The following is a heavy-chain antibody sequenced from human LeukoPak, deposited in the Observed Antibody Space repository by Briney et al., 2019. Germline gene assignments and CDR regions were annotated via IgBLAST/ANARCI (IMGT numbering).Heavy chain of an antibody. V-gene: IGHV4-38-2*01. D-gene: IGHD2-2*01. J-gene: IGHJ6*03. CDR2: IYHSGST. CDR3: ARHRRDLGYCSSTSCQDYYYYYYYMDV. CDR1: GYSISSGYY. Sequence: SQTLSLTCAVCGYSISSGYYWGWIRQPPGKGLEWIGSIYHSGSTYYNPSLKSRVTISVDTSKNQFSLKLSSVTAADTAVYYCARHRRDLGYCSSTSCQDYYYYYYYMDVWGKGTTVTVSS.